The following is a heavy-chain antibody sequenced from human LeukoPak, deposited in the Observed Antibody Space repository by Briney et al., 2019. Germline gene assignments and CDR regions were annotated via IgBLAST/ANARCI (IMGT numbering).Heavy chain of an antibody. Sequence: GGPLRLSCAASGFTFSSYSMNWVRQAPGKGLEWVSSISSSSSYIYYADSVKGRFTISRDNAKNSLYLQMNSLRAEDTAVYYCAKSSYDYVWGSYRLNWFDPWGQGTLVTVSS. CDR3: AKSSYDYVWGSYRLNWFDP. J-gene: IGHJ5*02. V-gene: IGHV3-21*04. D-gene: IGHD3-16*02. CDR2: ISSSSSYI. CDR1: GFTFSSYS.